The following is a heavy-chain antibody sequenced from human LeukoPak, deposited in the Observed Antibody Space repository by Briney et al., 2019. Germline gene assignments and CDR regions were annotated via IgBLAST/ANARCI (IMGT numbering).Heavy chain of an antibody. J-gene: IGHJ3*02. Sequence: GGSLRLSCAVSGFTFSSSWMHWVRQAPGKGLVWVSHIKTDGSTTAYADSVKGRFTISRDNAKNTLYLQMNSLRAEDTGVYYCARALPPGDAFDIWGQGTMVTVSS. CDR2: IKTDGSTT. D-gene: IGHD3-10*01. CDR1: GFTFSSSW. V-gene: IGHV3-74*01. CDR3: ARALPPGDAFDI.